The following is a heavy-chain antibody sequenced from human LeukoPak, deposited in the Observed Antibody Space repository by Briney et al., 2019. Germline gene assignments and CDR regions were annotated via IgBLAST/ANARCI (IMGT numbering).Heavy chain of an antibody. CDR3: ARGNYYDSSVGY. CDR2: IYSGGST. V-gene: IGHV3-66*01. CDR1: GFTVSTNY. J-gene: IGHJ4*02. D-gene: IGHD3-22*01. Sequence: GGSLRLSCAASGFTVSTNYMTWVRQAPGKELEWVSVIYSGGSTYYADSVKGRFTISRDNSKNTLYLQMNSLRTEDTAVYYCARGNYYDSSVGYWGQGTLVTVSS.